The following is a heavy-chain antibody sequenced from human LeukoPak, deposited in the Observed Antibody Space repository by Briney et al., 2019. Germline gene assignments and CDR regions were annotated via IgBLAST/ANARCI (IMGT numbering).Heavy chain of an antibody. D-gene: IGHD1-1*01. CDR1: GFTFSSYE. Sequence: PGGSLRLSCAASGFTFSSYEMNWVRQAPGKGLEWISIINPSGYDKEYADPVKGRFTISRDNAKNSLYLQMNSLRAEDTAVYYCARDSAATGTWDYWGQGTLVTVSS. CDR2: INPSGYDK. V-gene: IGHV3-48*03. J-gene: IGHJ4*02. CDR3: ARDSAATGTWDY.